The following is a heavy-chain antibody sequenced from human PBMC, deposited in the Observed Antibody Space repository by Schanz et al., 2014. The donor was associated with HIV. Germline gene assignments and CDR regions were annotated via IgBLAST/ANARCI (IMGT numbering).Heavy chain of an antibody. CDR1: GGTFSSYA. J-gene: IGHJ4*02. D-gene: IGHD5-18*01. CDR2: IIPIFGTT. V-gene: IGHV1-69*01. Sequence: QVPLVQSGAEVKKPGSSVKVSCKASGGTFSSYAISWVRQAPGQGLEWMGGIIPIFGTTNYAQKFQGRVTITADESTSTAYMELSSLRSEDTAVYYCASGRFDTVIWWGDAFLIWGQGTLVTVSS. CDR3: ASGRFDTVIWWGDAFLI.